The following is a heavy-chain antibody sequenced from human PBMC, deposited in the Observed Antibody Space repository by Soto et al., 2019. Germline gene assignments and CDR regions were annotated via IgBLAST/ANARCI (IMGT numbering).Heavy chain of an antibody. V-gene: IGHV4-59*01. CDR3: ARRLGAGGWFDP. D-gene: IGHD3-10*01. Sequence: PSETLSLTCTVSCGPISSYYWSWIRQPPGKGLEWIGYIYYSGSTNYNPSLKSRVTISVDTSKNQFSLKLSSVTAADTAVYYCARRLGAGGWFDPWGQGTLVTVSS. CDR1: CGPISSYY. CDR2: IYYSGST. J-gene: IGHJ5*02.